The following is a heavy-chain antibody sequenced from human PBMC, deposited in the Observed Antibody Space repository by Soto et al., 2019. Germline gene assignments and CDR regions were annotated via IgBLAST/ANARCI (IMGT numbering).Heavy chain of an antibody. CDR3: PTPSSTSCYRCPP. CDR2: IKSKTDGGTT. V-gene: IGHV3-15*01. D-gene: IGHD2-2*01. J-gene: IGHJ4*02. Sequence: APGKGLEWVGRIKSKTDGGTTDYAAPVKGRFTISRDDSKNTLYLQMNSLKTEDTAVYYCPTPSSTSCYRCPPWGQRTLVTVSS.